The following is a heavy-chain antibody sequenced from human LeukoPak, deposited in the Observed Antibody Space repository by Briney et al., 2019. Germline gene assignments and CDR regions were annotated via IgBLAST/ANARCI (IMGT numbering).Heavy chain of an antibody. J-gene: IGHJ5*02. CDR1: GFIFSSYW. CDR2: IKYDGSEK. CDR3: AREPPRERWFDT. Sequence: PGGSLRLSCTASGFIFSSYWMSWVRQAPGKGLEWVANIKYDGSEKYYADSVKGRFTISRDNAKNSLFLQMNSLRAEDTAVYYCAREPPRERWFDTWGQGSLVTVYS. V-gene: IGHV3-7*03. D-gene: IGHD1-1*01.